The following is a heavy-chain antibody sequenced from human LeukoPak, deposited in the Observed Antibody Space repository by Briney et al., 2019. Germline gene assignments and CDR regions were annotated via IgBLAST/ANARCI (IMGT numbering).Heavy chain of an antibody. CDR2: ISSSSSYI. D-gene: IGHD2-15*01. V-gene: IGHV3-21*01. Sequence: GGSLRLSCAASGFTFSSYSMSWVRQAPGKGLEWVSSISSSSSYIYYADSVKGRFTISRDNAKNSLYLQMNSLRAEDTAVYYCARDGYCSGGSCYSHYYYGMDVWGQGTTVTVSS. CDR1: GFTFSSYS. J-gene: IGHJ6*02. CDR3: ARDGYCSGGSCYSHYYYGMDV.